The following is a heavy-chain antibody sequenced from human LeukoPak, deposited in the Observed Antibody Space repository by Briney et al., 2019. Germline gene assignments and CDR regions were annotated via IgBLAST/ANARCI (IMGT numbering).Heavy chain of an antibody. D-gene: IGHD5-18*01. CDR2: INHSGST. J-gene: IGHJ5*02. CDR1: GGSFSGYY. CDR3: ARRQLWLHWFDP. Sequence: SETLSLTCGVYGGSFSGYYWSWIRRPPGKGLEWIGEINHSGSTNSNPSLKSRVTISVDTSKNQFSLKVNSMTAADTAVYYCARRQLWLHWFDPWGQGTLVTVSS. V-gene: IGHV4-34*01.